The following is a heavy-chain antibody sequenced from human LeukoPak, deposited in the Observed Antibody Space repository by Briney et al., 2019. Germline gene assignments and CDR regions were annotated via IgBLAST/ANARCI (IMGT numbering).Heavy chain of an antibody. Sequence: PSETLSLTCTVSGGSISTYYWSWIRQTPGKGPEWIGYIYYTGSTNYNPSLKSRVTISVDTSKNQFSLKLSSVTAADTAVYYCATNYDSSGYQLGYWGQGTLVTVSS. J-gene: IGHJ4*02. CDR1: GGSISTYY. CDR3: ATNYDSSGYQLGY. D-gene: IGHD3-22*01. V-gene: IGHV4-59*01. CDR2: IYYTGST.